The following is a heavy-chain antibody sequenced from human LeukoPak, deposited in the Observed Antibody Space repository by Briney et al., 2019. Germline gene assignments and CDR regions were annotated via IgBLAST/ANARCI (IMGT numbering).Heavy chain of an antibody. V-gene: IGHV4-39*07. CDR3: ARGATYYYGSGAQYYYYGMDV. CDR1: GGSISSSSYY. CDR2: IYYSGST. D-gene: IGHD3-10*01. J-gene: IGHJ6*02. Sequence: SETLSLTCTVSGGSISSSSYYWGWIRQPPGKGLEWIGSIYYSGSTYYNPSLKSRVTISVDTSKNQFSLKLSSVTAADTAVYYCARGATYYYGSGAQYYYYGMDVWGQGTTVTVSS.